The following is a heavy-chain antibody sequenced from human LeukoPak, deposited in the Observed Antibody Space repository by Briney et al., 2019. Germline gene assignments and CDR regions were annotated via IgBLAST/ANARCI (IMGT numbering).Heavy chain of an antibody. CDR3: AKDPRYYDSSSYLY. CDR2: ISGSGGST. D-gene: IGHD3-22*01. J-gene: IGHJ4*02. Sequence: GGSLRLSCAASGFTFGSYAMTWVRQAPPKGLQLVSGISGSGGSTYYADSVKGRFTISRDNTNNTLYLQMNSLSAEDTAVYYCAKDPRYYDSSSYLYWGQGTLVTISS. CDR1: GFTFGSYA. V-gene: IGHV3-23*01.